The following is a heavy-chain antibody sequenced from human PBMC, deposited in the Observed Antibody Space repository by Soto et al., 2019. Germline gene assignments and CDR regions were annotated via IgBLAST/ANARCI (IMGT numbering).Heavy chain of an antibody. Sequence: PSQTLSLTCAISGDSVSSNSAAWNWIRQSPSRGLEWLGRTYYRSKWYNDYAVSVKSRITINPDTSKNQFSLQLNSVTPEDTAVYYCARGKKEQLGYYCGMDVWGQGTTVTVSS. V-gene: IGHV6-1*01. CDR2: TYYRSKWYN. D-gene: IGHD6-13*01. J-gene: IGHJ6*02. CDR1: GDSVSSNSAA. CDR3: ARGKKEQLGYYCGMDV.